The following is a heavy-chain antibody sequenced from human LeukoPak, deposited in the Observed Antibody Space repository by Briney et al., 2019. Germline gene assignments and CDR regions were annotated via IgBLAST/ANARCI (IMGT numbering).Heavy chain of an antibody. CDR3: ARDQVPAASWFDP. Sequence: SETLSLTCTVSGGSISSYYWSWIRQPPGKGLEWIGDIYYSGSTNYNPSLKGRVTISVDTPKNQFSLNLTSVTAADTAVYYCARDQVPAASWFDPWGQGTLVTVSS. V-gene: IGHV4-59*01. CDR2: IYYSGST. CDR1: GGSISSYY. D-gene: IGHD2-2*01. J-gene: IGHJ5*02.